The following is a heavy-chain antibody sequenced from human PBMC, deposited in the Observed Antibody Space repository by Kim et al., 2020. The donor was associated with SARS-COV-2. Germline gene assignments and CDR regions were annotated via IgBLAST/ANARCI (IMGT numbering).Heavy chain of an antibody. CDR2: GTT. D-gene: IGHD1-26*01. V-gene: IGHV3-15*01. Sequence: GTTDYAAPVKCRFTISRDDSNNTLYLQMNSMKTEDTAVYYCTTLKWELPTYWGQGTLVTVSS. CDR3: TTLKWELPTY. J-gene: IGHJ1*01.